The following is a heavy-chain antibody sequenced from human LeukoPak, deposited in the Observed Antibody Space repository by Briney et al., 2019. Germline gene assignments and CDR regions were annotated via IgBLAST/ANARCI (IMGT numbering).Heavy chain of an antibody. V-gene: IGHV4-34*01. CDR1: GGSFTNYC. CDR3: ARGPGTVGLSP. Sequence: SETLALTCNVSGGSFTNYCWSWIRQTPEKGLEWIGQINHSGDTSYNPSLRSRVTLSVDRSKNQFSLKVSSVTAADTGFYYCARGPGTVGLSPWGQGTLVTVSS. D-gene: IGHD1/OR15-1a*01. CDR2: INHSGDT. J-gene: IGHJ5*02.